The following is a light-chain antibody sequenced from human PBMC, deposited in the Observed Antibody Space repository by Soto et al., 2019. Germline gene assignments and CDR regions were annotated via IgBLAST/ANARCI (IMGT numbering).Light chain of an antibody. V-gene: IGKV1-33*01. CDR3: QQYDNLPRT. CDR2: DAS. Sequence: DIQMTQSPSSLSASVGDRVTITCQASQDISNYLNWYQQKPGKAPKLLIYDASNLETGVPSRFSGSGSGTDFTFTISSLQPVDIATYYCQQYDNLPRTFGPGTKVDIK. CDR1: QDISNY. J-gene: IGKJ3*01.